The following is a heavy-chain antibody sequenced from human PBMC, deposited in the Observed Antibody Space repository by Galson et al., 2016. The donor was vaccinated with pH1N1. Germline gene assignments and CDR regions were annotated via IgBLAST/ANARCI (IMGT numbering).Heavy chain of an antibody. CDR1: GFTFSSYA. J-gene: IGHJ6*02. CDR3: AKDIGYCSSTSCRYYYYYGMDV. Sequence: SLRLSCAASGFTFSSYAMSWVRQAPGKGLEWVSAISGSGGSTYYADSVTGRFTISRDNSKNTLYLQMNSLRAEDTAVYYCAKDIGYCSSTSCRYYYYYGMDVWGQGTTVTVSS. V-gene: IGHV3-23*01. CDR2: ISGSGGST. D-gene: IGHD2-2*01.